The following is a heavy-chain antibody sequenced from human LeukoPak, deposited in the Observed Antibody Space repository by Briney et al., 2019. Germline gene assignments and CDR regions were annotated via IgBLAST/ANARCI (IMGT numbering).Heavy chain of an antibody. J-gene: IGHJ4*02. CDR2: IYHSGST. CDR1: GYSISSGYY. V-gene: IGHV4-38-2*01. CDR3: ARTYGSGSISPHY. Sequence: NPSETLSLTCAVSGYSISSGYYWGWIRQPPGKGLEWIGSIYHSGSTYYNPSLKSRVTISVDTSKNQFSLKLSSVTAADTAVYYCARTYGSGSISPHYWGQGTLVTVSS. D-gene: IGHD3-10*01.